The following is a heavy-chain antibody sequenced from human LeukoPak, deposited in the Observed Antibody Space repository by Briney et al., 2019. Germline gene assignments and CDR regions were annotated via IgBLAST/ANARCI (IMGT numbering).Heavy chain of an antibody. CDR2: SGGDGGST. CDR3: ARATRIYSSGWYYSFDY. V-gene: IGHV3-23*01. CDR1: GFTFSSYD. Sequence: PGGSLRLSCAASGFTFSSYDMSWVRQAPGKGLEWVSASGGDGGSTYADSVKGRFTISRDNSKNTLYLHMNSLRAEDTAVYYCARATRIYSSGWYYSFDYWGQGTLVTVSS. D-gene: IGHD6-19*01. J-gene: IGHJ4*02.